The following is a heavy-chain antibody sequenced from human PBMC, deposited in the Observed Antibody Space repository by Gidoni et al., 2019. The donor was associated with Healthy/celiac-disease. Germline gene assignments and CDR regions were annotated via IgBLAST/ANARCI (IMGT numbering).Heavy chain of an antibody. CDR2: ISSSSSYT. J-gene: IGHJ3*02. V-gene: IGHV3-11*05. D-gene: IGHD3-9*01. Sequence: QVQLVESGGGLVKPGGSLRLSCAASGFTFSDYYMSWIRQAPGKGLEWVSYISSSSSYTNYADSVKGRFTISRDNAKNSLYLQMNSLRAEDTAVYYCARSEGDWLLLSGAFDIWGQGTMVTVSS. CDR3: ARSEGDWLLLSGAFDI. CDR1: GFTFSDYY.